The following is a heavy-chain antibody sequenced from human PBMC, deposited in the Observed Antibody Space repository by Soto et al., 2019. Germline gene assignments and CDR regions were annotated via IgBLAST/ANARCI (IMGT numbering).Heavy chain of an antibody. D-gene: IGHD3-3*01. CDR3: ARGQAGYDSMAFDP. CDR2: IIPILGIA. V-gene: IGHV1-69*02. Sequence: SVKVSCKASGGTFSSYTISWVRQAPGQGLEWMGRIIPILGIANYAQKFQGRVTITADKSTSTAYMELSSLRSEDTAVYYCARGQAGYDSMAFDPWGQGNLVTVSS. J-gene: IGHJ5*02. CDR1: GGTFSSYT.